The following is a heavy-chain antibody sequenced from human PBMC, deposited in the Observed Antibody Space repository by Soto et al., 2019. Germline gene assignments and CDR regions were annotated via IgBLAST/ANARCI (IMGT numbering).Heavy chain of an antibody. Sequence: ASVKVSCKASGYTFTSYAMHWVRQAPGQRLEWMGWINAGIGKANYAQKFQGRVTITTDESTSTAYMELSSLRSEDTAVYYCARDQGYSSSSSDYWGQGTLVTVSS. CDR3: ARDQGYSSSSSDY. D-gene: IGHD6-6*01. CDR2: INAGIGKA. V-gene: IGHV1-3*01. CDR1: GYTFTSYA. J-gene: IGHJ4*02.